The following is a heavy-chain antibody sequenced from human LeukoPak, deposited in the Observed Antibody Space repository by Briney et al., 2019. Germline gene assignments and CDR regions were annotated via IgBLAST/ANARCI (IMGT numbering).Heavy chain of an antibody. D-gene: IGHD4-17*01. CDR3: ARDQGYGDYDLDY. Sequence: SQTLSLTCTVSGGSISSGSYYWSWIRQPAGKGLEWIGRIYTSGSTNYNPSLKSRVTISVDMSKNQFSLKLSSVTAADTAVYYCARDQGYGDYDLDYWGQGTLVTVSS. V-gene: IGHV4-61*02. CDR1: GGSISSGSYY. CDR2: IYTSGST. J-gene: IGHJ4*02.